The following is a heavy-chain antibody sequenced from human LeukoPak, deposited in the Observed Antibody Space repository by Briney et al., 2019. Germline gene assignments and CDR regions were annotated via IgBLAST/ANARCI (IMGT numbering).Heavy chain of an antibody. D-gene: IGHD3-3*01. CDR2: MYYSGSP. J-gene: IGHJ4*02. V-gene: IGHV4-30-4*08. Sequence: PSQTLSLTCTVSGGSLSSGDYYWRWIRQPPGKGLEWLGYMYYSGSPYYNPSLKSRVTISVDTSKNQFPLKVSSVTAAAKAVYYCARGYYFWSGYYSYYFDYWGQGTLVTVSS. CDR1: GGSLSSGDYY. CDR3: ARGYYFWSGYYSYYFDY.